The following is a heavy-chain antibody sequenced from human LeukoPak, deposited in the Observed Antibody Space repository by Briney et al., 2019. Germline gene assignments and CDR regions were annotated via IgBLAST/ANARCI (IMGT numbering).Heavy chain of an antibody. Sequence: PSETLSLTCTVSGGSISSGSYYWSWIRQPAGKGLEWIGRIYTSWSTNYNPSLKSRVTISVDTSKNQFSLKLSSVTAADTAVYYCARDPYVVVTATTDDYWGQGTLVTVSS. D-gene: IGHD2-21*02. J-gene: IGHJ4*02. CDR3: ARDPYVVVTATTDDY. CDR2: IYTSWST. V-gene: IGHV4-61*02. CDR1: GGSISSGSYY.